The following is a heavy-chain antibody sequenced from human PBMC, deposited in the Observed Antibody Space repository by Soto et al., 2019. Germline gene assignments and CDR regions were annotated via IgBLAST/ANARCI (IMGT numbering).Heavy chain of an antibody. J-gene: IGHJ5*02. CDR1: GGSISSYY. CDR3: ARGQPSPFFFGPGAYSGFDP. CDR2: IYYSGST. D-gene: IGHD3-10*01. V-gene: IGHV4-59*01. Sequence: SETLSLTCTVSGGSISSYYWSWIRQPPGKGLEWIGYIYYSGSTNYNPSLKSRVTISVDTSKNQFSLKLSSVTAADTAVYYCARGQPSPFFFGPGAYSGFDPGGQGTLVPVSA.